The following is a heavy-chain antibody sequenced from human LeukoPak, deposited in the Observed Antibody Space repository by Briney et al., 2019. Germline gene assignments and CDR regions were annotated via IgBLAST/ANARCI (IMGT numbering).Heavy chain of an antibody. Sequence: PSETLSLTCAVSGGSISSGGYSWSWIRQPPGKGLEWIGYIYHSGSTYYNPSLKSRVTISVDTSKNQFSLKLSSVTAADTAVYYCARGPDYGEDYWGQGTLVTVSS. D-gene: IGHD4-17*01. V-gene: IGHV4-30-2*01. CDR3: ARGPDYGEDY. J-gene: IGHJ4*02. CDR2: IYHSGST. CDR1: GGSISSGGYS.